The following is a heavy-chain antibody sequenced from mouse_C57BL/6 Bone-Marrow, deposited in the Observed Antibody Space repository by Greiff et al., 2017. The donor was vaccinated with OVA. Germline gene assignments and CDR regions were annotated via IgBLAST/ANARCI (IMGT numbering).Heavy chain of an antibody. D-gene: IGHD1-1*01. V-gene: IGHV1-85*01. Sequence: QVQLQQSGPELVKPGASVKLSCKASGYTFTSYDINWVKQRPGQGLEWIGWIYPRDGSPKYNEKFKGKATLTVDTSSSTAYMELHSLTSEDSAVYFCARKNSIYYYGTLFDYWGQGTTLTVSS. J-gene: IGHJ2*01. CDR1: GYTFTSYD. CDR3: ARKNSIYYYGTLFDY. CDR2: IYPRDGSP.